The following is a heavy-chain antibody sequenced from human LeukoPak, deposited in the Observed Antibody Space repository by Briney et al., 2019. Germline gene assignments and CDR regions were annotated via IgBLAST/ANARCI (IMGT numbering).Heavy chain of an antibody. V-gene: IGHV4-34*01. CDR3: ARGWVYCTNGVCPYYFDY. D-gene: IGHD2-8*01. J-gene: IGHJ4*02. CDR2: INHSGST. Sequence: SETLSLTCAVYGGSFSGYYWSWIRQPPGKGLEWIGEINHSGSTNYNPSLKSRVTISVDTSKNQFSLKLSSVTAADTAVYYCARGWVYCTNGVCPYYFDYWGQGTLVTVSS. CDR1: GGSFSGYY.